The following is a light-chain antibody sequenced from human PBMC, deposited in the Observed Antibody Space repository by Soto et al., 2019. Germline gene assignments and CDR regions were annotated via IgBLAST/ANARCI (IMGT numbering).Light chain of an antibody. V-gene: IGLV2-23*01. J-gene: IGLJ3*02. Sequence: QSALTQPASVSGSPGQSITISCTGTSIGVGSYNLVSWYQQHPGKAPKLMIYEGSKRPSGVSNRFSGSKSGNTASLTISGLQAEDEADYYCCSYAGSSTSWVFGGGTKLTVL. CDR3: CSYAGSSTSWV. CDR1: SIGVGSYNL. CDR2: EGS.